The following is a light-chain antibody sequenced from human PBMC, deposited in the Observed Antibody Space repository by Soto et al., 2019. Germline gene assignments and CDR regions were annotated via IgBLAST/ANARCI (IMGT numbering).Light chain of an antibody. CDR3: QEYNSYSGT. Sequence: DIQMTQSPSSLSASVGDRVTITCRASQSISSYLNWYQQKPGKAPNLLIYDASSLGSGVPSRFSGSGSGTEFTLTISSLQPDDFATYYCQEYNSYSGTFGQGTKVDIK. CDR1: QSISSY. J-gene: IGKJ1*01. V-gene: IGKV1-5*01. CDR2: DAS.